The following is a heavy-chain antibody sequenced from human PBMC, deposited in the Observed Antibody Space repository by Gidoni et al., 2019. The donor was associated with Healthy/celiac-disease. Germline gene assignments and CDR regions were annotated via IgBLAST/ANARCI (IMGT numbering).Heavy chain of an antibody. Sequence: QVQLVQSGAEVKKPGASVKVSCKASGYTFTRYDINWVRQATGQGLEWMGWMNPNSGNPGYAQKFQGRVTMTRNTSISTAYMELSSLRSEDTAVYYCARGQVVLWFGELKYGMDVWGQGTTVTVSS. CDR3: ARGQVVLWFGELKYGMDV. J-gene: IGHJ6*02. CDR1: GYTFTRYD. CDR2: MNPNSGNP. D-gene: IGHD3-10*01. V-gene: IGHV1-8*01.